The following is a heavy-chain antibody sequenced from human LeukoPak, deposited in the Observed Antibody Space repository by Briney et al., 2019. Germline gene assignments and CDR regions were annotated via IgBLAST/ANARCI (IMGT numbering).Heavy chain of an antibody. V-gene: IGHV3-48*03. CDR3: ARDRLGATYFDY. Sequence: PGGPLRLSCAASGFTFSSYEMNWVRQAPGQGLEWVSYISSSGSTIYYADSVKGRFTISRDNAKNSLYLQMNSLRAEDTAVYYCARDRLGATYFDYWGEGTLVTVSS. J-gene: IGHJ4*02. CDR1: GFTFSSYE. CDR2: ISSSGSTI. D-gene: IGHD1-26*01.